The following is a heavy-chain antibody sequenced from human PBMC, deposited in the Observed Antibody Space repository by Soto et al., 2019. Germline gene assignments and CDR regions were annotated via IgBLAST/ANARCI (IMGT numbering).Heavy chain of an antibody. CDR1: GFTFSSYA. CDR2: ISGSGGST. D-gene: IGHD6-6*01. Sequence: GGSLRLSCAASGFTFSSYAMSWVRQAPGKGLEWVSAISGSGGSTYYADSVKGRFTISRDNSKNTLYLQMNSLRAEDTAVYYCAKDSSSSPDILYYFDYWGQGTLVTVSS. J-gene: IGHJ4*02. CDR3: AKDSSSSPDILYYFDY. V-gene: IGHV3-23*01.